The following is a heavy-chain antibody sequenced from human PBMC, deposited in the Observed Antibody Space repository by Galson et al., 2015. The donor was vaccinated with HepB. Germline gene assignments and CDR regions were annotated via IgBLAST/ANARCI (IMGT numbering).Heavy chain of an antibody. CDR3: AKDMRVRGDKRGGVDY. D-gene: IGHD3-10*01. CDR2: ISWNSGSI. J-gene: IGHJ4*02. CDR1: GFTFDDYA. V-gene: IGHV3-9*01. Sequence: SLRLSCAASGFTFDDYAMHWVRQAPGKGLEWVSGISWNSGSIGYADSVKGRFTISRDNAKNSLYLQMNSLRAEDTALYYCAKDMRVRGDKRGGVDYWGQGTLVTVSS.